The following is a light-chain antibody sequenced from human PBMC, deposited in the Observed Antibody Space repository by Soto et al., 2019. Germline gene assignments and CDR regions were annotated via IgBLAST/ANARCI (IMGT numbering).Light chain of an antibody. Sequence: EIVLTQSPGTLSLSPGERATLSCRASQSVSSIYLAWYQHKPGQAPRLLIYGASSRATGIPDRFSGSGSGTDITLTISRLEPEDFAVYYCQQYGSSSWTFGRGTTVDIK. CDR1: QSVSSIY. CDR2: GAS. V-gene: IGKV3-20*01. J-gene: IGKJ1*01. CDR3: QQYGSSSWT.